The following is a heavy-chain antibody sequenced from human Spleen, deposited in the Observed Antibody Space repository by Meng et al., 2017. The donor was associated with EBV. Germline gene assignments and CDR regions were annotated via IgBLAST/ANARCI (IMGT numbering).Heavy chain of an antibody. J-gene: IGHJ4*02. Sequence: QVQRLQSGAGVKKPGSSVKVSCKVSGGTFSNYVITWVRQAPGQGLEWMGGIIPMFNTVNYAQKFQGRVTITADKSTSTAYMELSSLRSEDTAVYYCARTPEYYYDSGGLGWGQGTLVTVSS. CDR2: IIPMFNTV. CDR1: GGTFSNYV. CDR3: ARTPEYYYDSGGLG. D-gene: IGHD3-22*01. V-gene: IGHV1-69*14.